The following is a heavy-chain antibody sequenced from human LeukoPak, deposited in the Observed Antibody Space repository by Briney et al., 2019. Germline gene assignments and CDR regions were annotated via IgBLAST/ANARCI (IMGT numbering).Heavy chain of an antibody. CDR3: ASARRALDY. J-gene: IGHJ4*02. CDR1: GGSFSGYY. V-gene: IGHV4-34*01. Sequence: SETLSLTCAVYGGSFSGYYWIWIRQPPGKGLEWIGEINHSGSTNYNPSLKSRVTISVDTSKNQFSLKLSSVTAADTAVYYCASARRALDYWGQGTLVTVSS. CDR2: INHSGST.